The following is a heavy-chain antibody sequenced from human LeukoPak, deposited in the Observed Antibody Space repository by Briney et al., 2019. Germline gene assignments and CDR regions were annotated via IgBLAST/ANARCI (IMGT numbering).Heavy chain of an antibody. CDR3: AHKDEQQLPRPPGAEYFQH. CDR2: IYWNDDK. J-gene: IGHJ1*01. V-gene: IGHV2-5*01. Sequence: MESGPTLVNPTQTLTLTCTFSGFSLSTSGVGVGWIRQPPGKALEWLALIYWNDDKRYSPSLKSRLTITKDTSKNQVVLTMTNMDPVDTATYYCAHKDEQQLPRPPGAEYFQHWGQGTLVTVSS. D-gene: IGHD6-13*01. CDR1: GFSLSTSGVG.